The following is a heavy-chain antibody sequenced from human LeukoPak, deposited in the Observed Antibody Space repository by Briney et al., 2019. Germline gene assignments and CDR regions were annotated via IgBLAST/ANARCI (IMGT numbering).Heavy chain of an antibody. D-gene: IGHD2-8*01. J-gene: IGHJ5*02. V-gene: IGHV1-18*01. CDR2: ISAYTGDT. CDR3: ARGMGLRPRPSGFAP. CDR1: GYTFTNHG. Sequence: ASVKVSCKTSGYTFTNHGIGWVRQAPGQGLEWMGWISAYTGDTHYVQKFNDRVTMTIDTSTSTAYMELTSLRSDDTAFYYCARGMGLRPRPSGFAPWGQGTLVTVSS.